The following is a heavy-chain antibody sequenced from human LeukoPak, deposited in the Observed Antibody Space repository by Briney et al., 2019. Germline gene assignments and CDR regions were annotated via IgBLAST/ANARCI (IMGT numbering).Heavy chain of an antibody. CDR2: ISSSSSYT. Sequence: GGSLRLSCAASGFTFSDYYMSWIRQAPGKGLEWVSYISSSSSYTNYADSVKGRFTISRDNAKNSLYLQMNSLRAEDTAVYYCAREKDCSGGSCYGLSAYYYGMDVWGKGTTVTVSS. CDR1: GFTFSDYY. D-gene: IGHD2-15*01. V-gene: IGHV3-11*06. J-gene: IGHJ6*04. CDR3: AREKDCSGGSCYGLSAYYYGMDV.